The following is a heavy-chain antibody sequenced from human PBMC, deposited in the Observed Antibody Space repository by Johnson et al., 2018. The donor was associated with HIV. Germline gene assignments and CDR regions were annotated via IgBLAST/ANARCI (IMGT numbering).Heavy chain of an antibody. D-gene: IGHD5-18*01. J-gene: IGHJ3*01. CDR2: ISFDGTTK. Sequence: QMLLVESGGGVVQPGTSMRLSCVVSGLNFSDYSMHWVRQTPGKGLEWVAVISFDGTTKYYADSVKGRFTISRDNSNNTLYLQMDSLRAEDTAVYYCAKERTAMVTPFDAWGQGTRVTVSS. CDR3: AKERTAMVTPFDA. V-gene: IGHV3-30*04. CDR1: GLNFSDYS.